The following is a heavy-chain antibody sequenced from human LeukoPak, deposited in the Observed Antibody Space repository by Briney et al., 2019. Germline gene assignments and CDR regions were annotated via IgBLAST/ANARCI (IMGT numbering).Heavy chain of an antibody. Sequence: GGSLRLSCAASGFTFDDYAMHWVRQAPGKGLEWVSGISWNSGSIGYADSVKGRFTISRDNAKNSLYLQMNSLRAEDTALYYCAKERIAAPRTPHAFDIWGQGTMVTVSS. CDR1: GFTFDDYA. V-gene: IGHV3-9*01. J-gene: IGHJ3*02. CDR3: AKERIAAPRTPHAFDI. CDR2: ISWNSGSI. D-gene: IGHD6-13*01.